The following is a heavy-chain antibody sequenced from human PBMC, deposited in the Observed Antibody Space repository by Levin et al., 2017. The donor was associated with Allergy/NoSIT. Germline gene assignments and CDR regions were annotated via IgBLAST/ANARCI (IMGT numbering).Heavy chain of an antibody. CDR3: TRKGVSSGWFLEY. Sequence: GGSLRLSCAASGFTFSSDYMSWVRQAPGKGLEWVSAINNIGSTYYADSVKGRFTISRDNSKNTLYLQMTNLRAEDTAVYYCTRKGVSSGWFLEYWGQGTSVTVSS. V-gene: IGHV3-53*01. CDR1: GFTFSSDY. J-gene: IGHJ4*02. D-gene: IGHD6-19*01. CDR2: INNIGST.